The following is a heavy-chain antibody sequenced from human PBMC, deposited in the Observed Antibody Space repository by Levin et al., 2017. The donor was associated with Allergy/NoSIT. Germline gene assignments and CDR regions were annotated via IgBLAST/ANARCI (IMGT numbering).Heavy chain of an antibody. J-gene: IGHJ6*02. D-gene: IGHD3-22*01. Sequence: GESLKISCAASGFTVSSNYMSWVRQAPGKGLEWVSVIYSGGSTYYADSVKGRFTISRDNSKNTLYLQMNSLRAEDTAVYYCAREAHDSSGLGGMDVWGQGTTVTVSS. CDR3: AREAHDSSGLGGMDV. V-gene: IGHV3-66*01. CDR2: IYSGGST. CDR1: GFTVSSNY.